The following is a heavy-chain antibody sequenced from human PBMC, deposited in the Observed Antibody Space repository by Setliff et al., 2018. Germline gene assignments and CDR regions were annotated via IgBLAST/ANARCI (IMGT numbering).Heavy chain of an antibody. CDR1: GYTFTSYG. CDR2: ISAYSGNT. D-gene: IGHD3-3*01. Sequence: ASVKVSCKASGYTFTSYGISWVRQAPGQGLEWMGWISAYSGNTGYAQKFQGRVTMTRNTSISTAYMELSSLRSEDTAVYYCARGLVSLHYDFWSGHYLGGYMDVWGKGTTVTVSS. J-gene: IGHJ6*03. V-gene: IGHV1-8*02. CDR3: ARGLVSLHYDFWSGHYLGGYMDV.